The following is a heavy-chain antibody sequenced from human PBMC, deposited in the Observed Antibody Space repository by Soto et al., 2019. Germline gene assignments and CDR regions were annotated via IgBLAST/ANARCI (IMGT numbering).Heavy chain of an antibody. CDR2: VSDDGNNK. V-gene: IGHV3-30*18. J-gene: IGHJ6*02. CDR3: TKEYIQFGYYYYGMDI. D-gene: IGHD3-10*01. Sequence: QLVESGGGVVQPGRSLRLSCAASGFTFSTYGMHWVRQAPGKGLEWVSFVSDDGNNKLYADSVKDRFTISRDNSKNTLYLQMNTLRAEDTAVYFCTKEYIQFGYYYYGMDIWGLGTTVTVSS. CDR1: GFTFSTYG.